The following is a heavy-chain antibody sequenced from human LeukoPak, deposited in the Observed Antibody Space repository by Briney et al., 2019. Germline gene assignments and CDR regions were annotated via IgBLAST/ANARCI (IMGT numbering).Heavy chain of an antibody. Sequence: PGGSLRLSCAASGFAFDDYAMHWVRQAPGKGLEWVSGISWNSVSIGYADSVKGRFTISRDNAKNSLYLQMNSLRAEDTALYYCAKGFRNAAAAGTYFSIDYFDYWGQGTLVTVSS. CDR1: GFAFDDYA. CDR2: ISWNSVSI. CDR3: AKGFRNAAAAGTYFSIDYFDY. J-gene: IGHJ4*02. V-gene: IGHV3-9*01. D-gene: IGHD6-13*01.